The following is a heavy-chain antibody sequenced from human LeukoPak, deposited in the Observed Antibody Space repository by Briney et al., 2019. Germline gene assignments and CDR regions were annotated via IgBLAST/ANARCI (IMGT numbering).Heavy chain of an antibody. CDR1: GYSISSGYY. CDR3: ARANYYDSSGYYSYYFDY. CDR2: IYHSGST. Sequence: SETLSLTCTVSGYSISSGYYWGWIRQPPGKGLEWIGSIYHSGSTYYNPSLKSRVTISVDTSKNQFSLKLSSVTAADTAVYYCARANYYDSSGYYSYYFDYWGQGTLVTVSS. D-gene: IGHD3-22*01. V-gene: IGHV4-38-2*02. J-gene: IGHJ4*02.